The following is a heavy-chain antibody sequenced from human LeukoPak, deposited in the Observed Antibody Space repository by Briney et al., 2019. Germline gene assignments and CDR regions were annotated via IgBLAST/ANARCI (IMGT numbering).Heavy chain of an antibody. V-gene: IGHV5-51*01. CDR2: IYPGDSDT. CDR3: ARYSPDVVVAPSAQFDY. Sequence: AESLKISCKGSGYTFSSDWIAWVRQMPGKGLEWMGIIYPGDSDTRYSPSFEGQVTISADKTISTAYLQWNSLEASDTATYYCARYSPDVVVAPSAQFDYWGQGTLVTVSS. J-gene: IGHJ4*02. D-gene: IGHD2-2*01. CDR1: GYTFSSDW.